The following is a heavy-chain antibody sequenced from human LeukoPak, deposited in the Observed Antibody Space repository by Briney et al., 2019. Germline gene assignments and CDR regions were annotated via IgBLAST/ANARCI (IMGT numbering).Heavy chain of an antibody. J-gene: IGHJ4*02. CDR1: GGSISSHY. D-gene: IGHD5/OR15-5a*01. CDR2: IYYSGST. CDR3: ARDVSH. Sequence: SETLSLTCTVSGGSISSHYWSWIRQPPGKGLEWIGYIYYSGSTNYNPSLKSRVTISVDTSKNQFSLKLSSVTAADTAVYYCARDVSHWGQGTLVTVSS. V-gene: IGHV4-59*11.